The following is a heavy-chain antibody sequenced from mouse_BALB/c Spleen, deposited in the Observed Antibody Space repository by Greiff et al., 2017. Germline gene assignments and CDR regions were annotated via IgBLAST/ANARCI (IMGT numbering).Heavy chain of an antibody. CDR1: GYTFTSYY. CDR2: INPSNGGT. J-gene: IGHJ3*01. D-gene: IGHD1-2*01. V-gene: IGHV1-53*01. Sequence: VQLQQSGAELVKPGASVKLSCKASGYTFTSYYMYWVKQRPGQGLEWIGEINPSNGGTNFNEKFKGKATLTADKSSSTAYMQLSSLTSEDSAVYFCAIDRATATFAYWGQGTLVTVSA. CDR3: AIDRATATFAY.